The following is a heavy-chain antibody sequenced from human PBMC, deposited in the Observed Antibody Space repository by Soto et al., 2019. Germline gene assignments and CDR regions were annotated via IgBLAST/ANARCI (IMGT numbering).Heavy chain of an antibody. J-gene: IGHJ4*02. Sequence: QVQLQQWGAGLLKPSETLTLTCAVYGGSFSGYYWSWIRQPPGKGLEWIGEINHSGSTNSNPSLKSRVTISVDTSKKWLSLKLSSVTAADTAVYYCARRMGSGSTGEVDNWGQGIMVTVSS. CDR2: INHSGST. CDR1: GGSFSGYY. CDR3: ARRMGSGSTGEVDN. V-gene: IGHV4-34*01. D-gene: IGHD3-16*01.